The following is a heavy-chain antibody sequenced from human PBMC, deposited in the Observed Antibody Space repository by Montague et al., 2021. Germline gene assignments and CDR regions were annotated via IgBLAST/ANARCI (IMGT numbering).Heavy chain of an antibody. J-gene: IGHJ4*02. CDR1: GFTFDDYA. CDR2: ISWNSGNI. Sequence: SLRLSFSASGFTFDDYAMHWVRQAPGKGLEWVSGISWNSGNIGYADSVKGRFTISRDNAKNSLYLQMNSLRAEDTALYYCAKDETRGYSYGTPDYWGQGTLVTVSS. V-gene: IGHV3-9*01. D-gene: IGHD5-18*01. CDR3: AKDETRGYSYGTPDY.